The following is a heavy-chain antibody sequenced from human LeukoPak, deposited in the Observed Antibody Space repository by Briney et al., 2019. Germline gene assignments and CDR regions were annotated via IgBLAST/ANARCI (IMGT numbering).Heavy chain of an antibody. D-gene: IGHD3-3*01. CDR3: ARSGGNYDFWSGYDY. J-gene: IGHJ4*02. CDR1: GGSISSHY. V-gene: IGHV4-59*11. Sequence: PSETLSLTCTVSGGSISSHYWSWIRQPPGKGLEWIGYNYYSGSTNYNPSLKSRVTISVDTSKNQFSLKLSSVTAADTAAYYCARSGGNYDFWSGYDYWGQGTLVTVSS. CDR2: NYYSGST.